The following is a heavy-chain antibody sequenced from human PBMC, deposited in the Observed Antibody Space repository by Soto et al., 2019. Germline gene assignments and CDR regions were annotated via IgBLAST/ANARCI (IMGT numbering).Heavy chain of an antibody. J-gene: IGHJ4*02. V-gene: IGHV1-2*02. Sequence: QVQLVQSGAEVREPGASLKVSCKTSGYTFTDYYIHWVRQAPGQGLEWMGWINPNSGGTIYAQTYQGRVTMTRDTSMSTAYMELTSLRSDDTAVYYCARPQPSPYGAHRGSPLVHWGQGTLVTVSS. CDR2: INPNSGGT. D-gene: IGHD4-17*01. CDR1: GYTFTDYY. CDR3: ARPQPSPYGAHRGSPLVH.